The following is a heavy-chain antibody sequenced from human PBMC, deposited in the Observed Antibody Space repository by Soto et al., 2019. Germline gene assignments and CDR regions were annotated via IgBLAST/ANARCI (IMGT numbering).Heavy chain of an antibody. CDR3: ARGHWMERAY. CDR2: TYYRSKWYS. CDR1: GDSVSSNSAA. V-gene: IGHV6-1*01. Sequence: PSQTLSLTCVISGDSVSSNSAAWNWIRQSPSRGLEWLGRTYYRSKWYSEYGVSVKARISFNADTSKNQFSLQLKYVTPDDTAVYYCARGHWMERAYWGQGPLVTVSP. D-gene: IGHD1-1*01. J-gene: IGHJ1*01.